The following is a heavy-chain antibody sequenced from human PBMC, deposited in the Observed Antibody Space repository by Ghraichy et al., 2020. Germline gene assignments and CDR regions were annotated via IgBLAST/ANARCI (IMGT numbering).Heavy chain of an antibody. V-gene: IGHV3-7*02. Sequence: LSLTCAASGLTFSSSWMNWLRQAPGKGPEWVASIKGDGSVKHYVDSVKGRFTISRDNAKNSLYLKMNSLPVDDTALYYCCPELLDYWGQGTLVTVSS. J-gene: IGHJ4*02. D-gene: IGHD1-7*01. CDR1: GLTFSSSW. CDR3: CPELLDY. CDR2: IKGDGSVK.